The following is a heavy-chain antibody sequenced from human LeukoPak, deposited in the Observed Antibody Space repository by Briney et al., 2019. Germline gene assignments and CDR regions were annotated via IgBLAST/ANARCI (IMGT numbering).Heavy chain of an antibody. V-gene: IGHV3-48*03. CDR3: ASPVVAARGYYYYYGMDV. Sequence: LPGGSLRLSCAASGFTFSSYEMNWVRQAPGKGLEWVSYISSSGSTIYYADSVKGRFTISRGNAKNSLYLQMNSLRAEDTAVYYCASPVVAARGYYYYYGMDVWGKGTTVTVSS. CDR2: ISSSGSTI. CDR1: GFTFSSYE. J-gene: IGHJ6*04. D-gene: IGHD2-15*01.